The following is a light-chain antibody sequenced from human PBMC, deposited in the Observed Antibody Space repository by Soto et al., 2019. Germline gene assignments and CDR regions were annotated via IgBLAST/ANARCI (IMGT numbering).Light chain of an antibody. CDR1: QSVSSTS. Sequence: EIVLTQSPGTLSFSPREKTTLSCRASQSVSSTSLAWYQQKPGQAPRLLIYGASNRATGIPDRFSGSGSGTDFTLTISRLEPEDFAVYYCQQYDGSPPWTFGLGTKVDIK. V-gene: IGKV3-20*01. CDR3: QQYDGSPPWT. J-gene: IGKJ1*01. CDR2: GAS.